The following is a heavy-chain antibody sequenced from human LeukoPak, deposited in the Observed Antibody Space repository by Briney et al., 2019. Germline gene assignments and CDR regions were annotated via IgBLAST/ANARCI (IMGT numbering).Heavy chain of an antibody. CDR2: IKQDGSEK. V-gene: IGHV3-7*01. J-gene: IGHJ5*02. CDR1: GFTFRSYW. Sequence: GGSLRLSCAASGFTFRSYWMSWVRQAPGKGLEWVANIKQDGSEKYYVDSVKGRFTISRDNAKNSLYLQMNSLRAEDTAVYYCARGHRVRGVLGWFDPWGQGTLVTVSS. CDR3: ARGHRVRGVLGWFDP. D-gene: IGHD3-10*01.